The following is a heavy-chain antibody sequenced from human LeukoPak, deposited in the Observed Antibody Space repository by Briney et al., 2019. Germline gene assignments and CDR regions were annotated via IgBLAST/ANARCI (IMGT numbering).Heavy chain of an antibody. J-gene: IGHJ4*02. Sequence: SETLSLTCTVSGGSISSGGYSWSWIRQHPGKGLEWIGYIYYSGSTNYNPPLKSRVTISVDTSKNQFSLKLSSVTAADTAVYYCAARIAARLYWGQGTLVTVSS. CDR1: GGSISSGGYS. V-gene: IGHV4-31*03. CDR3: AARIAARLY. D-gene: IGHD6-6*01. CDR2: IYYSGST.